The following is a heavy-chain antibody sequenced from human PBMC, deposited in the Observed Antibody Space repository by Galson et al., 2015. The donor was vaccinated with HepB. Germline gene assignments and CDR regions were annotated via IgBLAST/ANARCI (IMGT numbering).Heavy chain of an antibody. V-gene: IGHV1-69*04. CDR3: ARDRYLGGYSGYDWTDY. Sequence: SVKVSCKASGGTFISYTISWVRQAPGQGLEWMGRIIPILGIANYAQKFQGRVTITADKSTSTAYMELSSLRSEDTAVYYCARDRYLGGYSGYDWTDYWGQGTLVTVSS. J-gene: IGHJ4*02. CDR1: GGTFISYT. CDR2: IIPILGIA. D-gene: IGHD5-12*01.